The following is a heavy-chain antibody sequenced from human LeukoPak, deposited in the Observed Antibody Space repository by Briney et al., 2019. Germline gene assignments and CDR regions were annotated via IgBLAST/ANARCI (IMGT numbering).Heavy chain of an antibody. CDR1: GFTFSSYG. V-gene: IGHV3-30*03. CDR2: ISYDGSNK. Sequence: GGSLRLSCAASGFTFSSYGMHWVRQAPGKGLEWVAVISYDGSNKYYADSVKGRFTISRDNSKNTLYLQMNSLRAEDTAVYYCARDPLYDSGHFDYWGQGTLVTVSS. J-gene: IGHJ4*02. CDR3: ARDPLYDSGHFDY. D-gene: IGHD3-22*01.